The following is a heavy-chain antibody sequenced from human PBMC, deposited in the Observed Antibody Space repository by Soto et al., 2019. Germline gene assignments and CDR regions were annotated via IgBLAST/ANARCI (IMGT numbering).Heavy chain of an antibody. CDR1: GFTVSSNY. J-gene: IGHJ4*02. Sequence: GSLRLSCAASGFTVSSNYMIWVRHAPGKGLEWVSVIYSGGSTYYADSVKGRFTISRHNSKNTLYLQMNSLRAEDTAVYYCAARSRYCISASGNVQGYLDYWGEGIMVTVS. V-gene: IGHV3-53*04. CDR2: IYSGGST. D-gene: IGHD2-2*01. CDR3: AARSRYCISASGNVQGYLDY.